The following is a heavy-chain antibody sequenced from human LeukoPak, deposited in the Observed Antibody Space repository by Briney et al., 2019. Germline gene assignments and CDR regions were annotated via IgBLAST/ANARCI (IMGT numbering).Heavy chain of an antibody. CDR2: ISAYNGNT. CDR3: ARGGSIGYYGAYFDY. D-gene: IGHD3-22*01. V-gene: IGHV1-18*01. Sequence: ASVKVPCKASGYTFTSYGISWVRQAPGQGLEWMGWISAYNGNTNYAQMLQGRVTMTTDTSTSTAYMELRSLGSDDTAVYYCARGGSIGYYGAYFDYWGQGTLVTVSS. J-gene: IGHJ4*02. CDR1: GYTFTSYG.